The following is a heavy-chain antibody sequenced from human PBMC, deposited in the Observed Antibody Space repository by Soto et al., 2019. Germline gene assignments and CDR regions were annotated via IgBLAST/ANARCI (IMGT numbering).Heavy chain of an antibody. CDR1: GFTFNSYG. D-gene: IGHD1-26*01. V-gene: IGHV3-30*18. CDR3: AKTPWEKYYSSWFDC. J-gene: IGHJ4*02. Sequence: QVQLVESGGGVVQPGRSLRLSCAASGFTFNSYGMHWVRQAPGKGLEWVASISHDGTNKYYVDSVKDRFTISRDNSKSTLYLQMNSLRAEDTAVYYCAKTPWEKYYSSWFDCWGQGTLVTVSS. CDR2: ISHDGTNK.